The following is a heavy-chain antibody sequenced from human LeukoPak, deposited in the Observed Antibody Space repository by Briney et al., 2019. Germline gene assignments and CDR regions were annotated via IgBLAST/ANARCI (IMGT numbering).Heavy chain of an antibody. CDR3: ASVGPMYSSSWYSQFDY. D-gene: IGHD6-13*01. CDR1: GYTFTSNY. Sequence: APVKVSCKASGYTFTSNYIYWVRQAPGQGLGWMGMIYPRDGSTSYAQKFQRRVTVTRDTSTSTVHMELSGLRSEDTAVYYCASVGPMYSSSWYSQFDYWGQGTLVTVSS. CDR2: IYPRDGST. V-gene: IGHV1-46*01. J-gene: IGHJ4*02.